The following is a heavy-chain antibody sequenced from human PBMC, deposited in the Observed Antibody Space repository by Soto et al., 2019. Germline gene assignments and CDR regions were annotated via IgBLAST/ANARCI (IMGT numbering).Heavy chain of an antibody. V-gene: IGHV5-51*01. CDR1: VYRFSRYW. J-gene: IGHJ6*02. D-gene: IGHD6-6*01. CDR2: IYPGDSDT. Sequence: GASLKISCKGSVYRFSRYWIGSVRQILEKNLEWMGIIYPGDSDTRYSPSFQGQVTISADKSISTAYLQWSSLKASDTAMYYCATPSSPVAASHGMDVWGQGTTVTVSS. CDR3: ATPSSPVAASHGMDV.